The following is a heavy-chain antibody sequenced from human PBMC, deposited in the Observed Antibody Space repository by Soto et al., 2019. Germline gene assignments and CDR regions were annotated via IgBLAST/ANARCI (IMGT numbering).Heavy chain of an antibody. CDR1: GGTFNSYA. CDR3: TRCGIRYHSIGYYLGIDGMDV. Sequence: QGQLVQSGAEVKKPESSVRVSCKASGGTFNSYAITWVRQAPGQGLEWMGGTIPMFGTTNYAEKFQGRVTISADESTNTAYMELSSLRSEDTAVYYCTRCGIRYHSIGYYLGIDGMDVWGQGTTVIVSS. D-gene: IGHD3-22*01. J-gene: IGHJ6*02. V-gene: IGHV1-69*12. CDR2: TIPMFGTT.